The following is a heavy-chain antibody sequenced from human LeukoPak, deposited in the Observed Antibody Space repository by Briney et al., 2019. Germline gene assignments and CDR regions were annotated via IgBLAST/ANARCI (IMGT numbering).Heavy chain of an antibody. CDR3: AIRGYSYGFEIDY. J-gene: IGHJ4*02. CDR2: IIPIFGPA. V-gene: IGHV1-69*05. D-gene: IGHD5-18*01. Sequence: IIPIFGPANYPQKFQGRVTITTDESTSTAYMELSRLRSEDTAVYYCAIRGYSYGFEIDYWGQGTLVTVSS.